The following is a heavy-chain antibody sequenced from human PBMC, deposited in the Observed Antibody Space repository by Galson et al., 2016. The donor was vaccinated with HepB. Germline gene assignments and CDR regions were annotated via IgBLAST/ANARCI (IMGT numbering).Heavy chain of an antibody. CDR1: GYPFYNYG. Sequence: SVKVSCKASGYPFYNYGITWVRQAPGQGLEWMGWISAYNGNTKYTQKLQGRLTMTTDTSTNTAYMELRSLRSDDTAVYYCARDRRRRASAGKTYYHYGLDVWGQGTSVTVYS. V-gene: IGHV1-18*01. CDR2: ISAYNGNT. D-gene: IGHD3-10*01. CDR3: ARDRRRRASAGKTYYHYGLDV. J-gene: IGHJ6*02.